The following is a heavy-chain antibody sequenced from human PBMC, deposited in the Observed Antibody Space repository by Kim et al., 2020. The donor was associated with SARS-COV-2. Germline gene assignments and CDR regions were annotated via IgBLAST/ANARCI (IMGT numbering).Heavy chain of an antibody. CDR1: GFTFSNAW. Sequence: GGSLTLSCAVSGFTFSNAWMSWVRQAPGKGLEWVGRIKSKTDGGTTDYAAPVKGRFTIPRDDSKNTLYLQMNSLKTEDTAVYYCTTLLRYFDWLAVKYYYYGMDVWGQGTTVTVSS. J-gene: IGHJ6*02. D-gene: IGHD3-9*01. CDR3: TTLLRYFDWLAVKYYYYGMDV. V-gene: IGHV3-15*01. CDR2: IKSKTDGGTT.